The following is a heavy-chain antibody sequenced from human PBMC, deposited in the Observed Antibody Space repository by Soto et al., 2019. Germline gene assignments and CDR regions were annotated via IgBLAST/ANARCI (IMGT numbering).Heavy chain of an antibody. V-gene: IGHV1-18*01. CDR1: GYTFTNYG. Sequence: ASVKVSCKASGYTFTNYGISWVRQAPGQGLEWMGWISAYNGSTNYAQKFQGRVTMTRDTSTSTAYMELRRLTSDDTAVYYCARDLGGSSGYWGQGTLVTVSS. J-gene: IGHJ4*02. CDR2: ISAYNGST. CDR3: ARDLGGSSGY. D-gene: IGHD1-26*01.